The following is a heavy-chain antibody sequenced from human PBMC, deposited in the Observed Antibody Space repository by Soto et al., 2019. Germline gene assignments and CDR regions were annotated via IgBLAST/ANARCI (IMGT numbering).Heavy chain of an antibody. V-gene: IGHV1-3*01. J-gene: IGHJ6*02. CDR1: GYTFTSYA. D-gene: IGHD1-26*01. CDR2: INAGNGNT. Sequence: QVQLVQSGAEVKKPGASVKVSCKASGYTFTSYAMHWVRQAPGQRLEWMGWINAGNGNTKYSQKFQGRVTITRDTSASTAYMELSSLRSEDTAVYYCARDPLWWELPGGMDVWGQGTTVTVSS. CDR3: ARDPLWWELPGGMDV.